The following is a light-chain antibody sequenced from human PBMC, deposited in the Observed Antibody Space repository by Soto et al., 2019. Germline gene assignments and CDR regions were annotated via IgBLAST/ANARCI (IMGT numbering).Light chain of an antibody. J-gene: IGKJ5*01. Sequence: IVISQSRDSLPFSLVERATINFKSIQSLLYSPNNKNYLAWYQQKPGQPPKLLIYWASTRQSGVPDRFSASGSGTDFTLTIGSLQAEDVAVYYCQQYYSIPITFGQGTRLEIK. CDR2: WAS. CDR1: QSLLYSPNNKNY. V-gene: IGKV4-1*01. CDR3: QQYYSIPIT.